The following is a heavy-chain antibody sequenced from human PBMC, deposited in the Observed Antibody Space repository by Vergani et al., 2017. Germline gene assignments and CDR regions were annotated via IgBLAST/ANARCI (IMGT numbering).Heavy chain of an antibody. D-gene: IGHD1-26*01. CDR1: GFTFSSYS. J-gene: IGHJ3*02. V-gene: IGHV3-48*01. Sequence: EVQLVESGGGLVQPGGSLRLSCAASGFTFSSYSMNWVRQAPGKGLEWVSYISSSSSTIYYADSVKGRFTISRDNAKNSLYLQMNSLRAEDTAVYYCARGNGGSYLDAFAIWGQGTMVTVSS. CDR3: ARGNGGSYLDAFAI. CDR2: ISSSSSTI.